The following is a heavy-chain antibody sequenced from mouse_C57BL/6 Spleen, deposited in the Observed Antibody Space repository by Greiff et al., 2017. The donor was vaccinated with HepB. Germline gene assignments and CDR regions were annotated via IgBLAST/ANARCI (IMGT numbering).Heavy chain of an antibody. CDR2: INPSSGYT. J-gene: IGHJ3*01. V-gene: IGHV1-4*01. D-gene: IGHD3-1*01. CDR3: AREGYAWFAY. Sequence: QVQLQQSGAELARPGASVKMSCKASGYTFTSYTMHWVKQRPGQGLEWIGYINPSSGYTKYNQKFKDKATLTADKCSSTAYMQLSSLTSEDSAVYYCAREGYAWFAYWGQGTLVTVSA. CDR1: GYTFTSYT.